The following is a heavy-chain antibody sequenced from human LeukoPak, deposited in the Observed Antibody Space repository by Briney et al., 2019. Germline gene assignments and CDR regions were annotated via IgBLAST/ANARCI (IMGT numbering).Heavy chain of an antibody. Sequence: GGSLRLSCAAFGFPLSSYAMSWVRQAPGKGLEWVSATSSSDAGTYHADSVKGRFTISRDNSRNTLYLQMNSLRAEDTAVYYCAKDRNRGYGDYREDWFDPWGQGTLVTVSS. V-gene: IGHV3-23*01. CDR2: TSSSDAGT. CDR3: AKDRNRGYGDYREDWFDP. J-gene: IGHJ5*02. D-gene: IGHD4-17*01. CDR1: GFPLSSYA.